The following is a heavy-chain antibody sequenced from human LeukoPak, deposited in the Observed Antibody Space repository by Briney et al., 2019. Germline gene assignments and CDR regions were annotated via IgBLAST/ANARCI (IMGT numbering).Heavy chain of an antibody. V-gene: IGHV3-73*01. Sequence: GGSLRLSCAASGFSLSDHYMDWVRQPSGKGLEWVGLIRTKANTYATAYAASVTGRFTISRDDSKTTSYLQMNSLKTEDTALYFCTTSYSGNSWYDWFGPWGQGTLVTVSS. J-gene: IGHJ5*02. D-gene: IGHD6-13*01. CDR2: IRTKANTYAT. CDR3: TTSYSGNSWYDWFGP. CDR1: GFSLSDHY.